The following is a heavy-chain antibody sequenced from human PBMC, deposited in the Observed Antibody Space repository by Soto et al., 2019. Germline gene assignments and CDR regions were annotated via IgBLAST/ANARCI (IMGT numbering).Heavy chain of an antibody. CDR1: GFTFSDYY. Sequence: GGSLRLSCAASGFTFSDYYMSWIRQAPGKGLEWVSYISSSSSYTNYADSVKGRFTISRDNAKNSLYLQMNSLRAEDTAVYYCARAPSGSYPEFDYWGQGTLVTVSS. CDR3: ARAPSGSYPEFDY. J-gene: IGHJ4*02. V-gene: IGHV3-11*06. CDR2: ISSSSSYT. D-gene: IGHD1-26*01.